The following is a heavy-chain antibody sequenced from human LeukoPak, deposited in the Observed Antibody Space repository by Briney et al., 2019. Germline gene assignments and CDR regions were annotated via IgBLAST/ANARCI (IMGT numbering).Heavy chain of an antibody. D-gene: IGHD3-10*01. J-gene: IGHJ5*02. Sequence: PGGSLGLSCAASGFTFSSYAMSWVRQAPGKGLEWVSGISGSGASTYYADSVKGRFTISRDNSKNTLYLQMNSLRAEDTAIYYCAKGVTYYYDSGFDPWGQGTLVTVSS. CDR1: GFTFSSYA. CDR2: ISGSGAST. V-gene: IGHV3-23*01. CDR3: AKGVTYYYDSGFDP.